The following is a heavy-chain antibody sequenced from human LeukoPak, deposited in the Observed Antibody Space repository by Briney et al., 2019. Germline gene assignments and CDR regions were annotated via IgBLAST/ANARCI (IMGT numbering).Heavy chain of an antibody. CDR2: INHSGST. Sequence: SETLSLTCAVYGGSFSGYYWSWIRQPPGKGLEWIGEINHSGSTNYNPSLKSRVTISVDTSKNQFSLKLSSVTAADTAVYYCARGLYYYDSSGYNDYWGQGTLVTVSS. CDR3: ARGLYYYDSSGYNDY. V-gene: IGHV4-34*01. D-gene: IGHD3-22*01. J-gene: IGHJ4*02. CDR1: GGSFSGYY.